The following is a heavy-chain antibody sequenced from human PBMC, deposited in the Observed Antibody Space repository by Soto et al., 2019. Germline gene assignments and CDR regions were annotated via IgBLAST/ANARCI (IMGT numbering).Heavy chain of an antibody. CDR1: GGTFSSYA. V-gene: IGHV1-69*12. D-gene: IGHD1-1*01. CDR3: ARRMTGTVSYYYGMDV. J-gene: IGHJ6*02. CDR2: ITPIFTTA. Sequence: QVQLVQSGAEVKKPGSSVKVSCKASGGTFSSYAISWVRQAPGQGLEWKGGITPIFTTADYAQKFQGIVTITADEYTSAAYMELSSLRSEDTAVDYCARRMTGTVSYYYGMDVWGQGTTVTVSS.